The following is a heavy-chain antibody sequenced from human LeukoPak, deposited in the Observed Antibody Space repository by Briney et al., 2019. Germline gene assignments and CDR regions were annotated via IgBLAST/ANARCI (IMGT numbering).Heavy chain of an antibody. V-gene: IGHV3-23*01. D-gene: IGHD2-15*01. J-gene: IGHJ4*02. CDR3: AKLDCSGSSCYQFDC. CDR1: GFTFSNYA. CDR2: ITGSGGST. Sequence: GGSLRLSCVASGFTFSNYAMSWVRQAPGEGLEWVSGITGSGGSTFYADSVKGRFTISRDNSKNTPYLQMNSLGAEDTAVYYCAKLDCSGSSCYQFDCWGQGTLVTVSS.